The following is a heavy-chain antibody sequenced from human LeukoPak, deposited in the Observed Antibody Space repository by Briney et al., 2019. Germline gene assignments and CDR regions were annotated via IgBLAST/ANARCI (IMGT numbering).Heavy chain of an antibody. Sequence: GGSLRLSCAASGFTFSSYAMSWVRQAPGKGLEWVSAISGSGGSTYYADSVKGRFTISRDNSKNTLYLQMNSLRAEDTAVYYCAKGGVLIAAAPRGAFDIWGQGTMVTVSS. V-gene: IGHV3-23*01. CDR1: GFTFSSYA. J-gene: IGHJ3*02. D-gene: IGHD6-13*01. CDR2: ISGSGGST. CDR3: AKGGVLIAAAPRGAFDI.